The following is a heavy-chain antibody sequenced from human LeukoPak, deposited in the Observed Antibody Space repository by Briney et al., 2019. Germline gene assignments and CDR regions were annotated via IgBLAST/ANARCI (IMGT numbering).Heavy chain of an antibody. CDR2: ISGSGGST. D-gene: IGHD3-22*01. CDR1: GFTFSSYA. Sequence: GGSLRLSCAASGFTFSSYAMSWVRQAPGKGLEWVSAISGSGGSTYYADSVKGRFTISRDNSKNTLYLQMNSLRAEDTAVYYCAKDVATQYYYDSSGYYFPNDAFDIWGQGTMATVSS. J-gene: IGHJ3*02. CDR3: AKDVATQYYYDSSGYYFPNDAFDI. V-gene: IGHV3-23*01.